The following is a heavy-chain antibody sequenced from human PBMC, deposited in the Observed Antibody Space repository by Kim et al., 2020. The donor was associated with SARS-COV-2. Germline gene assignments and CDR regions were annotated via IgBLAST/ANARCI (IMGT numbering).Heavy chain of an antibody. CDR3: AKRVDYNDY. Sequence: TSYSPALKSRVTISGATSKNQFSLKLSSVTAADTAVYYCAKRVDYNDYWGQGTLVTVSS. J-gene: IGHJ4*02. CDR2: T. D-gene: IGHD1-20*01. V-gene: IGHV4-59*08.